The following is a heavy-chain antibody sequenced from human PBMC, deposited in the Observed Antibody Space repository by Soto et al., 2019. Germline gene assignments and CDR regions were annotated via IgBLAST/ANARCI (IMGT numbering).Heavy chain of an antibody. CDR2: ISSSIATI. Sequence: EVQLVESGGGLVQPGGSLRLSCAASGFTFSSYSMNWVRQAPGKGLEWVSYISSSIATIYYADSVKGRFTISRDNGKNSLYLQVNTLSAEDTAGYYCARDDSGWYLGYWGQGTLVTVSS. J-gene: IGHJ4*02. D-gene: IGHD6-19*01. V-gene: IGHV3-48*01. CDR3: ARDDSGWYLGY. CDR1: GFTFSSYS.